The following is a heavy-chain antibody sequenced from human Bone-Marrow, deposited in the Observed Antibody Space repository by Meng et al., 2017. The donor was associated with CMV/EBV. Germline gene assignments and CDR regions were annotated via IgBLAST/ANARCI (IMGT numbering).Heavy chain of an antibody. CDR2: ISYDGTNK. D-gene: IGHD2-2*01. J-gene: IGHJ4*02. CDR3: ARDQLPSRFIVVVPAAPDY. CDR1: GFTFSNYA. Sequence: GESLKISCVVSGFTFSNYALHWVRQAPGKGLEWVAVISYDGTNKYYADSVKGRFTISRDNSKSTLFLQMNSLRGEDTAVYYCARDQLPSRFIVVVPAAPDYWGQGTLVTASS. V-gene: IGHV3-30-3*01.